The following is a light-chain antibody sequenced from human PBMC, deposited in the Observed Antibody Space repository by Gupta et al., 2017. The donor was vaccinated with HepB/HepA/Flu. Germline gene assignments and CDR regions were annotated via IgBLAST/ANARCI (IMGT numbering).Light chain of an antibody. CDR2: QYT. J-gene: IGLJ2*01. CDR3: QTWDSSTVV. V-gene: IGLV3-1*01. Sequence: SYELTQPPSVSVSPGQTASITCSGDKLGDKYVCWYQQKPGQSPVLVIYQYTKRPSGIPERFSGSNSGNTATLTISGTQAMDEADYYCQTWDSSTVVFGGGTKLTVL. CDR1: KLGDKY.